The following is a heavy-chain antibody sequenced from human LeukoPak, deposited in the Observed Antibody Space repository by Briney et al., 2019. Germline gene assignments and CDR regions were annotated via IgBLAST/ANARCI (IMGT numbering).Heavy chain of an antibody. Sequence: PSETLSLTCTVSGGSINSYYWSWIRQPPGKGLECIGYIHYTGSTNYNPSLKSRVTISVDTSKNQFSLKLSSVTAADTAVYYCARDSPYYYGSGSATYYMDVWGKGTTVTISS. CDR3: ARDSPYYYGSGSATYYMDV. CDR2: IHYTGST. D-gene: IGHD3-10*01. V-gene: IGHV4-59*01. CDR1: GGSINSYY. J-gene: IGHJ6*03.